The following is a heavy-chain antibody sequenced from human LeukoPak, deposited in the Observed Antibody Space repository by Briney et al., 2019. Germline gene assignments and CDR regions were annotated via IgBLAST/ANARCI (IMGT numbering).Heavy chain of an antibody. CDR3: ATGLTYHYDSSSYYQDY. D-gene: IGHD3-22*01. J-gene: IGHJ4*02. Sequence: GESLKISCKGSGYDFTKYWIGWVRQMPGKGLEWMGIIYPGDSDSRYSPSFQGQVTISADKSIGTAYLQWSSLRASDTAMYYCATGLTYHYDSSSYYQDYWGQGTLVTVSS. CDR2: IYPGDSDS. CDR1: GYDFTKYW. V-gene: IGHV5-51*01.